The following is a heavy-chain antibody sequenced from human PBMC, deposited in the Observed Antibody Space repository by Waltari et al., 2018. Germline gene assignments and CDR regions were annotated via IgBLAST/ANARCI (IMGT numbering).Heavy chain of an antibody. D-gene: IGHD1-1*01. CDR3: ARGGNWEQSRGFDY. V-gene: IGHV3-74*01. CDR2: LNSDGTST. Sequence: EVQLVESGGGLVQPGGSLRLSCVVSGFTFSSYWMHWVRQVPGKGLVWVSRLNSDGTSTNYADSVKGRFTISRDNAKNTLYLQMNSLRVEDTAVYYCARGGNWEQSRGFDYWDQGTLVTVSS. CDR1: GFTFSSYW. J-gene: IGHJ4*02.